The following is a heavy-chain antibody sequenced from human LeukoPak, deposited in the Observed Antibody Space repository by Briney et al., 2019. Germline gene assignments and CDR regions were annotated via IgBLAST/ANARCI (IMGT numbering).Heavy chain of an antibody. CDR2: ISSSSSYI. CDR3: AKVVAAAGTGD. V-gene: IGHV3-21*04. Sequence: GGSLRLSCAASGFTFSSYSMNWVRQAPGKGLEWVSSISSSSSYIYYADSVKGRFTISRDNAKNSLYLQMNSLRAEDTAVYYCAKVVAAAGTGDWGQGTLVTVSS. CDR1: GFTFSSYS. J-gene: IGHJ4*02. D-gene: IGHD6-13*01.